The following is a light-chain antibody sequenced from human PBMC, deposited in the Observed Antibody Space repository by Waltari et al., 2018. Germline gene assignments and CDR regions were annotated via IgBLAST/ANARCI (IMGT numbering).Light chain of an antibody. CDR3: AAWDDSLSGHFV. J-gene: IGLJ1*01. CDR1: LSNIGANF. Sequence: QSVLTQPPSASGTPGQSVTISCSGSLSNIGANFVYWYQQVPGTAPKNLIDRNDQRPSGGPDRFSAAKSGTSASLAISGLRSEDEADYFCAAWDDSLSGHFVFGTGTKVIV. CDR2: RND. V-gene: IGLV1-47*01.